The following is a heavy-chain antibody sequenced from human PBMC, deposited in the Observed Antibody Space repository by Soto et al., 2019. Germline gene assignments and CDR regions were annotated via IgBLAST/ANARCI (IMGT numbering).Heavy chain of an antibody. J-gene: IGHJ5*02. D-gene: IGHD2-2*01. CDR1: GGSFSGYY. Sequence: QVQLQQWGAGLLKPSETLSLTCAVYGGSFSGYYWSWIRQPPGKGVEWIGEINHSGSTNYNPSLKSRVTISVDTSKNQFSLKLSSVTAADTAVYYCARGGPAATRGSQYNWFDPWGQGTLVTVSS. CDR3: ARGGPAATRGSQYNWFDP. V-gene: IGHV4-34*01. CDR2: INHSGST.